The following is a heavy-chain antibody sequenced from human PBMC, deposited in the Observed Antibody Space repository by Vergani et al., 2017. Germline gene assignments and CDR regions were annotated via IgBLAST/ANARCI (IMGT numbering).Heavy chain of an antibody. Sequence: DVQLVESGGGLVKPGGSLRLSCAASGFIFSSYWMHWVRQAPGKGLEWVAAIKEDGSEKQYVDSVKGRFTISRDNAKKSLYLQMNSLRGEDTAVYYCVKDIAASGNYWYFDLWGRGTLVTVSS. D-gene: IGHD6-13*01. J-gene: IGHJ2*01. CDR1: GFIFSSYW. CDR2: IKEDGSEK. CDR3: VKDIAASGNYWYFDL. V-gene: IGHV3-7*01.